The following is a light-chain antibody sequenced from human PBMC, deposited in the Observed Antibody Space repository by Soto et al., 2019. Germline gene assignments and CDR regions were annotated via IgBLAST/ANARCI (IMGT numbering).Light chain of an antibody. CDR2: GAS. J-gene: IGKJ4*01. CDR1: QNINSN. CDR3: QQYKDWPPLT. V-gene: IGKV3D-15*01. Sequence: EILMTQSPLTLSVSPGEGATLSCRASQNINSNLAWYQQRPGQAPRVLIYGASSRASGIPDRFSGSGSGTDFTLTINRLEPDDFAVYYCQQYKDWPPLTFGGGTRVENK.